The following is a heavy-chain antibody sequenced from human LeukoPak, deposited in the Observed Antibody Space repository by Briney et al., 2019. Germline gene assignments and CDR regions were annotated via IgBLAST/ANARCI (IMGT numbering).Heavy chain of an antibody. Sequence: GASLKVSCKASGGAFSSYAISWVRQAPGQGLEWMGRINVILDTANYAQKFQGRVTITADISTSTSYMELSSLRSEDTAVYYCARDQGIGDASDIWGQGTMVTVSS. CDR3: ARDQGIGDASDI. CDR1: GGAFSSYA. V-gene: IGHV1-69*04. CDR2: INVILDTA. J-gene: IGHJ3*02.